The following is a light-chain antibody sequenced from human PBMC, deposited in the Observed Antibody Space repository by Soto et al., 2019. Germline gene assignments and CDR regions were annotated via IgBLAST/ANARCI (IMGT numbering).Light chain of an antibody. CDR1: QTVNSY. CDR2: AAS. V-gene: IGKV1-39*01. CDR3: QQSFVSPYT. Sequence: DIQMTQSPSSLSAYVPDRVTITCRASQTVNSYLNWYQQKPGKAPKLLISAASTLQGGVPSRFSASGSGTEFTLTISSLRLEDFATYYCQQSFVSPYTFGQGTKLEI. J-gene: IGKJ2*01.